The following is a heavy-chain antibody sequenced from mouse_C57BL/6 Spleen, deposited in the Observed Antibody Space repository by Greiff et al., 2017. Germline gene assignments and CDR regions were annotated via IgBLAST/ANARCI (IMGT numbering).Heavy chain of an antibody. CDR2: IYPGDGDT. CDR3: ARSYVYAMDY. CDR1: GYAFSSYW. Sequence: QVQLKQSGAELVKPGASVKISCKASGYAFSSYWMNWVKQRPGKGLEWIGQIYPGDGDTNYNGKFKGKATLTADQSSSTAYLQLSSLTSEDSAVYFCARSYVYAMDYWGQGTSVTVSS. D-gene: IGHD6-5*01. V-gene: IGHV1-80*01. J-gene: IGHJ4*01.